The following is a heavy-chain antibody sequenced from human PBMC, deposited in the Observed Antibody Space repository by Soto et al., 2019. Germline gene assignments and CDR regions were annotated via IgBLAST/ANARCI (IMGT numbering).Heavy chain of an antibody. CDR1: GFSLSTSGVG. V-gene: IGHV2-5*01. CDR3: AHRLSGLGGYYSPYYYGMDV. J-gene: IGHJ6*02. Sequence: SGPTLVKPTQTLTLTCTFSGFSLSTSGVGVGWIRQPPGKALEWLALIYWNDDKRYSPSLKSRLTITKDTSKNQVVLKMTNMDPVETATYYCAHRLSGLGGYYSPYYYGMDVWGQGTTVTVSS. CDR2: IYWNDDK. D-gene: IGHD3-3*01.